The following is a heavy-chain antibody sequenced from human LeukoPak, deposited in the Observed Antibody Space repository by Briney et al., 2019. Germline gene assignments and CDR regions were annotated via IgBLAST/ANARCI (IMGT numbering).Heavy chain of an antibody. Sequence: GRSLGLSCAASGFTFSSYGMHWVRQAPGKGLEWVAVISYVGSNKYYADSVKGRFTISRDNSKNTLYLQMNSLRAEDTAVYYCARLGSWWEYYYGSGRYYYYMDVWGKGTTVTISS. CDR1: GFTFSSYG. D-gene: IGHD3-10*01. J-gene: IGHJ6*03. V-gene: IGHV3-30*03. CDR3: ARLGSWWEYYYGSGRYYYYMDV. CDR2: ISYVGSNK.